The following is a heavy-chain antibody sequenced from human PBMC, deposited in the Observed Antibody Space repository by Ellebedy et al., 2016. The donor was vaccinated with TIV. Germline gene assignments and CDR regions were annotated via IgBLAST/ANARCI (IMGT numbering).Heavy chain of an antibody. D-gene: IGHD3-16*02. J-gene: IGHJ6*02. Sequence: AASVKVSCKASGYTFTNYYMNWVRQAPGQGLEWTGIINPGGVGTSYAQKFQGRVTMTRDTSTSTVYMELSSLSSEDTALYYCARAPLSGVFYGMDVWGQGTTVTVSS. V-gene: IGHV1-46*01. CDR3: ARAPLSGVFYGMDV. CDR1: GYTFTNYY. CDR2: INPGGVGT.